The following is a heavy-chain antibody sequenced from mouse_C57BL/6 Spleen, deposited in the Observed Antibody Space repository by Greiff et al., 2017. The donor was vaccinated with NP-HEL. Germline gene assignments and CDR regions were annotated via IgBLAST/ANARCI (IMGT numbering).Heavy chain of an antibody. V-gene: IGHV2-3*01. CDR2: IWGDGNT. D-gene: IGHD4-1*01. Sequence: VKLMESGPGLVAPSQSLSITCTVSGFSLTSYGVSWVRQPPGKGLEWLGVIWGDGNTNYHSALMSKLSISKDNSKSQVFLKQNSLHTDNTATYYCAKGNWDFFDYWGQGTTLTVSS. CDR1: GFSLTSYG. CDR3: AKGNWDFFDY. J-gene: IGHJ2*01.